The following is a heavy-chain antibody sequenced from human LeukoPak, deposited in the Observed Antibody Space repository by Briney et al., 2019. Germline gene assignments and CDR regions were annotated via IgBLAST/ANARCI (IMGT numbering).Heavy chain of an antibody. CDR2: ISYDGSNE. D-gene: IGHD3-22*01. CDR1: GFTFSSYG. J-gene: IGHJ4*02. V-gene: IGHV3-30*03. Sequence: GGSLRLSCVASGFTFSSYGMHWVRQAPGKGLEWVAFISYDGSNENIADSVKGRFIISRDNSKNTLYLQMNSLRAEDTAVYYCARDSDYYDSSGSPGYWGQGTLVTVSS. CDR3: ARDSDYYDSSGSPGY.